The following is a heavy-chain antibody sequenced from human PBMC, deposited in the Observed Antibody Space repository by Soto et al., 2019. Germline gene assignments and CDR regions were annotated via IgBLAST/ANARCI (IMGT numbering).Heavy chain of an antibody. V-gene: IGHV3-9*01. J-gene: IGHJ4*02. CDR3: AKDEKSRSSGFHYFDY. CDR2: IRWNSGSI. CDR1: GFTFDDYA. Sequence: EVQLVESGGGLVQPGRSLRLSCAASGFTFDDYAMHWVRQAPGKGLEWVSGIRWNSGSIGYADSVKSRFTISRDNAKNSLYLQLNSLRAEDTALYYCAKDEKSRSSGFHYFDYWGQGTMVTVSS. D-gene: IGHD6-19*01.